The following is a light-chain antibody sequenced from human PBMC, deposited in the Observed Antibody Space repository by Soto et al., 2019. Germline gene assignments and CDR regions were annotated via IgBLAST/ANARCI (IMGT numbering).Light chain of an antibody. CDR1: QSISGW. V-gene: IGKV1-5*01. CDR3: QQYNTYSLWA. CDR2: DAS. J-gene: IGKJ1*01. Sequence: DIQMTHSPSSLSASLGDIFSVTGRASQSISGWLAWYQQKPGKAPNLLIYDASTLESGVPSRFSGSGSGTEFTLTISSLQPDDFATYYCQQYNTYSLWAFGQGTKVDI.